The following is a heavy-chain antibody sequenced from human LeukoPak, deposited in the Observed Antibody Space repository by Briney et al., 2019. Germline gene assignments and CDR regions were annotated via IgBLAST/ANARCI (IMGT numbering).Heavy chain of an antibody. V-gene: IGHV4-59*08. Sequence: SETLSLTCTVSGGSTSSYYWSWIRQPPGKGLEWIGYIYYSGSTNYNPSLKSRVTISVDTSKNQFSLKLSSVTAADTAVYYCARLSYPNSSGYPDYWGQGTLVTVSS. CDR1: GGSTSSYY. CDR2: IYYSGST. CDR3: ARLSYPNSSGYPDY. D-gene: IGHD3-22*01. J-gene: IGHJ4*02.